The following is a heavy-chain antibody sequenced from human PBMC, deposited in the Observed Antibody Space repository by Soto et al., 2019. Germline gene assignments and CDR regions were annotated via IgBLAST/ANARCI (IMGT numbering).Heavy chain of an antibody. V-gene: IGHV4-30-4*02. CDR3: ARVGPDSSGYYYSAWYFDL. CDR1: GGSISSGDYY. D-gene: IGHD3-22*01. J-gene: IGHJ2*01. Sequence: SDTLSLTCTVSGGSISSGDYYWSWIRQPPGKGLEWIGYIYYSGSTYYNPSLKSRVTISVDTSKNQFSLKLSSVTAADTAVYYCARVGPDSSGYYYSAWYFDLWGRGTLVTVSS. CDR2: IYYSGST.